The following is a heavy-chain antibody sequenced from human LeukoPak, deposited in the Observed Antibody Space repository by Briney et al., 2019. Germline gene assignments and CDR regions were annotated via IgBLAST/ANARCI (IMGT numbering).Heavy chain of an antibody. J-gene: IGHJ6*02. CDR2: VKQDGSEK. V-gene: IGHV3-7*01. CDR1: GFTFSTYW. CDR3: ARYHGGGWDV. Sequence: GGSLRLSCAASGFTFSTYWMSWVRQAPGKGPEWVANVKQDGSEKYYVDSVKGRFTLSRDNANNPLFLQMSSLRDEDTAVYYCARYHGGGWDVWGQGTTVTVSS. D-gene: IGHD4-23*01.